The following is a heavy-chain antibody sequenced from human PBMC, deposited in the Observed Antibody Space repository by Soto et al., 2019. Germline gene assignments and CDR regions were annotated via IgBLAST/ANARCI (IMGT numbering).Heavy chain of an antibody. D-gene: IGHD3-10*01. Sequence: QVQLVQSGAEVKKPGSSVKVSCKASGGTFSSYAISWVRQAPGQGLEWMGGIIPIFGTANYAQKFQGRVTITADESTSTAYMELSSLRSEDTAVYYCARVGSSSGSETWGEQGYWGQGTLVTVSS. CDR1: GGTFSSYA. J-gene: IGHJ4*02. CDR3: ARVGSSSGSETWGEQGY. CDR2: IIPIFGTA. V-gene: IGHV1-69*01.